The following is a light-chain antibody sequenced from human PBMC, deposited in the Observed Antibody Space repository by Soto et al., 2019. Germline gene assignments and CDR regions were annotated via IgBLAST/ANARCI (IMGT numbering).Light chain of an antibody. CDR3: QQLSSYQLN. CDR2: SAS. CDR1: QALSNY. Sequence: DIQLTQSPSVLSASVGDTVTITCRASQALSNYLAWYQQKPGKAPDLLIYSASTLQSGVPSRFSGSGSETEFSLTIRALQPEDFETYYSQQLSSYQLNFCGGAKVDI. J-gene: IGKJ4*01. V-gene: IGKV1-9*01.